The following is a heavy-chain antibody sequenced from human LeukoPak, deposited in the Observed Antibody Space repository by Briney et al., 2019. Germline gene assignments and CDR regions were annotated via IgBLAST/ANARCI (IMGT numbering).Heavy chain of an antibody. CDR1: GYTFTSYG. D-gene: IGHD6-19*01. Sequence: ASVKVSCKASGYTFTSYGIRWVRQAPGQGLEWMGWISAYNGNTNYAQKLQGRVTMTTDTSTSTAYMELRSLRSDDTAVYYCARVRKAVAGYYYYYGMDVWGQGTTVTVSS. V-gene: IGHV1-18*01. CDR3: ARVRKAVAGYYYYYGMDV. J-gene: IGHJ6*02. CDR2: ISAYNGNT.